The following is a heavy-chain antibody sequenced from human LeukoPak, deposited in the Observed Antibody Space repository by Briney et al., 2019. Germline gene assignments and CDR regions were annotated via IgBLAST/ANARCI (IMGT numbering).Heavy chain of an antibody. CDR3: ARAFGSDRWFDY. Sequence: TLSLTCTVSGGSISSGGYYWSWIRQHPGKGLEWIGYMYYSGSTYYNPSLKSRVTISVDTSKNQFSLKLSSVTAADTAVYYCARAFGSDRWFDYWGQGTLVTVSS. CDR2: MYYSGST. CDR1: GGSISSGGYY. D-gene: IGHD3-10*01. V-gene: IGHV4-31*03. J-gene: IGHJ4*02.